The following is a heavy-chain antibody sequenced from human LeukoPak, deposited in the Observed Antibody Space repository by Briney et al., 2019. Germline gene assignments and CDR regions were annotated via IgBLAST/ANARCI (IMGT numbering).Heavy chain of an antibody. D-gene: IGHD3-16*01. CDR1: GFTFSSYA. CDR2: ISGSGGST. J-gene: IGHJ3*02. CDR3: AKDRDDYVWGSYLGAFDI. V-gene: IGHV3-23*01. Sequence: PGGSLRLSCAASGFTFSSYAMSWVRQAPGKGLEWVSLISGSGGSTYYADSVKGRFTISRDNSKNTLYLQMNSPRAEDTAVFYCAKDRDDYVWGSYLGAFDIWGQGTMVTVSS.